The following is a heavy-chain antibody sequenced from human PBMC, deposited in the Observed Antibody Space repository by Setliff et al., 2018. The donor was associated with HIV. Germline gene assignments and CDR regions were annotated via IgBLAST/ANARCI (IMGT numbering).Heavy chain of an antibody. V-gene: IGHV4-61*02. CDR3: AKEEYTSGRCGAFGI. Sequence: SETLSLTCSVSGDSVSSSPYYWSWIRQPAGKGLEWIGRFDSTGSPDYNPSLKSRVTISIDTSKNHFSLKLSSVTAADTAVYFCAKEEYTSGRCGAFGIWGQGTVVTVSS. CDR1: GDSVSSSPYY. J-gene: IGHJ3*02. CDR2: FDSTGSP. D-gene: IGHD6-19*01.